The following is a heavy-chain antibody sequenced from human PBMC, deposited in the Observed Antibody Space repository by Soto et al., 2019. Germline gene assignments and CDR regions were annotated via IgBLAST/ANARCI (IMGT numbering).Heavy chain of an antibody. CDR3: ASMDDYGGNSNY. V-gene: IGHV4-34*01. CDR2: INHSGST. J-gene: IGHJ4*02. D-gene: IGHD4-17*01. Sequence: SETLSLTCAVYGGSFSAFYWTWIRQPPGKGLEWLGEINHSGSTNYNPSLKSRVTISVDTSKNQFSLRLSSVTVADTAVYYCASMDDYGGNSNYWGQGTLVTGLL. CDR1: GGSFSAFY.